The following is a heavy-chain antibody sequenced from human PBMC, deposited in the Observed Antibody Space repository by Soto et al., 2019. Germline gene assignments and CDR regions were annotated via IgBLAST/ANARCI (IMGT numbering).Heavy chain of an antibody. D-gene: IGHD3-10*01. J-gene: IGHJ6*02. CDR1: GGSISSSSYY. CDR2: IYYSGST. CDR3: ARYSPLAVRITMVRGLIGMDV. V-gene: IGHV4-39*01. Sequence: SETLSLTCTVSGGSISSSSYYWGWIRQPPGKGLEWIGSIYYSGSTYYNPSLKSRVTISVDTSKNQFSLKLSSVTAADTAVYYCARYSPLAVRITMVRGLIGMDVWGQGTTVTVSS.